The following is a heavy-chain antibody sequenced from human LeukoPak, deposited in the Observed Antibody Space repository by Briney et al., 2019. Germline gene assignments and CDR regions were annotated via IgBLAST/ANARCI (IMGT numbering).Heavy chain of an antibody. CDR1: GFTFSSYA. D-gene: IGHD3-22*01. V-gene: IGHV3-23*01. Sequence: GSLRLSCAASGFTFSSYAMSWVRQAPGKGLEWVSAISGSGGSTYYADSVKGRFTISRDNSRNTLYLQMNSLRAEDTAVYYCAKGPRGSSGYQIDYWGQGTLVTVSS. J-gene: IGHJ4*02. CDR2: ISGSGGST. CDR3: AKGPRGSSGYQIDY.